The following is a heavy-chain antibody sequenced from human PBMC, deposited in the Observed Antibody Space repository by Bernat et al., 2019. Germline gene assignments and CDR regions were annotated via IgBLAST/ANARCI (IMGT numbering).Heavy chain of an antibody. V-gene: IGHV3-7*03. CDR3: ARDPGWGALDL. J-gene: IGHJ3*01. CDR2: IKSDGSAK. Sequence: EVQLVQSGAALVQPGGSLRLSCAASGFTFLSHWMCWLRQAPEKGLEWVANIKSDGSAKYYVDSVKGRFTISRDNVNNSLYLQMNSLRADDTAVYYCARDPGWGALDLWGQGTMVAVSS. CDR1: GFTFLSHW. D-gene: IGHD3-16*01.